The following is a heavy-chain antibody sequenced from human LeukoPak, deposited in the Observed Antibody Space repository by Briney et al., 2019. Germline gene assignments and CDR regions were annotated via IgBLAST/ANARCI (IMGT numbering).Heavy chain of an antibody. CDR3: ARVPKYCSSTSSCWFDP. V-gene: IGHV1-18*01. CDR1: GYTFTSYG. Sequence: ASVKVSCKASGYTFTSYGISWVRQAPGQGLEWMGWISAYNGNTNYAQKLQGRVTMTTDTSTSTAYMELRSLRSDDTAVYCCARVPKYCSSTSSCWFDPWGQGTLVTVSS. J-gene: IGHJ5*02. D-gene: IGHD2-2*01. CDR2: ISAYNGNT.